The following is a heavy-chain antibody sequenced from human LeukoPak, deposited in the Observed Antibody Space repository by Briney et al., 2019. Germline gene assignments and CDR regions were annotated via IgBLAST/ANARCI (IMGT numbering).Heavy chain of an antibody. Sequence: ASVKVSCKASGYTFTRRYLHWVRQAPGQGLEWMGIINPGGDSTGYAQKFQGRVTMTRDTSTSTVYMELSSLRSEDTAVYYCARVGDYGDYFDYWGQGTLVTVSS. J-gene: IGHJ4*02. CDR1: GYTFTRRY. CDR3: ARVGDYGDYFDY. V-gene: IGHV1-46*01. CDR2: INPGGDST. D-gene: IGHD4-17*01.